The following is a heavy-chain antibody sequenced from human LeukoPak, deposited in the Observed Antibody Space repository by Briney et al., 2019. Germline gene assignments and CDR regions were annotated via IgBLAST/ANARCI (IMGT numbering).Heavy chain of an antibody. CDR1: GFTFSRYW. V-gene: IGHV3-7*01. Sequence: GGSLRLSCAASGFTFSRYWMSWVRQAPGKGLEWVANIKQDGSEKYFVDSVKGRFTISRDNAKNSLYLQMNSLRAEDTAVYYCARRRSGSYRGYYFDYWGQGTLVTVSS. J-gene: IGHJ4*02. CDR2: IKQDGSEK. CDR3: ARRRSGSYRGYYFDY. D-gene: IGHD1-26*01.